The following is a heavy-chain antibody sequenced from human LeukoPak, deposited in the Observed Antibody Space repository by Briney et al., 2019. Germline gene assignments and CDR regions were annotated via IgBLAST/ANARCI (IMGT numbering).Heavy chain of an antibody. V-gene: IGHV3-66*01. D-gene: IGHD3-10*01. CDR2: IYSGGST. CDR1: GFTVSSNY. Sequence: PGGSLRLSCAASGFTVSSNYMSWVRQAPGKGLEWVSVIYSGGSTYYADSVKGRFTISRDNSKNTLYLQMNSLRAEDTAVYYCARGRVGLITMVRGVMRYFDYWGQGTLVTVSS. J-gene: IGHJ4*02. CDR3: ARGRVGLITMVRGVMRYFDY.